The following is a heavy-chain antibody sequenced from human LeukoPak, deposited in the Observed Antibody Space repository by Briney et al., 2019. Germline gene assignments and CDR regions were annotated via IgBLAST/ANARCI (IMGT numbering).Heavy chain of an antibody. Sequence: GGSLRLSCAASGFTFGSYSMNWVRQAPGKGLEWVSYISSSSSTIYYADSVKGRFTISRDNAKNSLYLQMNSLRAEDTAVYYCARLGLRFSQYYYYMDVWGKGTTVTVSS. D-gene: IGHD5-12*01. CDR2: ISSSSSTI. CDR1: GFTFGSYS. CDR3: ARLGLRFSQYYYYMDV. V-gene: IGHV3-48*01. J-gene: IGHJ6*03.